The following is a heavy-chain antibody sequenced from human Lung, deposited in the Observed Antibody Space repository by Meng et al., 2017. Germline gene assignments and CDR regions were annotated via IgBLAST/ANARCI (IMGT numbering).Heavy chain of an antibody. D-gene: IGHD3-10*01. Sequence: EGQVVGSGGGFGTPGGSWSLVWGASVFSFSSYAMSWVRHAPGKGLGWVSALSGGGFTTYYADSVKGRFAISRHNSKNTLYLQMNSLRAEDTALYYCAKYSYGLGDYLDYWGQGALVTVSS. CDR2: LSGGGFTT. J-gene: IGHJ4*02. CDR1: VFSFSSYA. V-gene: IGHV3-23*04. CDR3: AKYSYGLGDYLDY.